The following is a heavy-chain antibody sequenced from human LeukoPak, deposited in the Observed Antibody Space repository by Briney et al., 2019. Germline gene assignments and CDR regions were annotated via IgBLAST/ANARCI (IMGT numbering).Heavy chain of an antibody. CDR3: ARDTPEYGDSPDAFDI. CDR1: GFTFSSYA. V-gene: IGHV3-21*01. Sequence: GGSLRLSCAASGFTFSSYAMHWVRQAPGKGLEWVSSISSSSSYIYYADSVKGRFTISRDNAKNSLYLQMNSLRDEDTAVYYCARDTPEYGDSPDAFDIWGQGTMVTVSS. J-gene: IGHJ3*02. CDR2: ISSSSSYI. D-gene: IGHD4-17*01.